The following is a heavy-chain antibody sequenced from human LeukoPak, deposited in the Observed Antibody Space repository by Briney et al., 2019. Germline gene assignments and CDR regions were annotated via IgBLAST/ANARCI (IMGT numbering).Heavy chain of an antibody. D-gene: IGHD3-9*01. CDR1: GFTFDDYG. J-gene: IGHJ5*02. V-gene: IGHV3-20*01. Sequence: GGSLRLSCAASGFTFDDYGMNWVRQAPGKGLEWVSSINWNGGSTGYADSVKGRFTISRDNAKNSLYLQMHSLRAEDTALYHCARDLKYYDILTGYSPGWFDPWGQGTLVTVSS. CDR3: ARDLKYYDILTGYSPGWFDP. CDR2: INWNGGST.